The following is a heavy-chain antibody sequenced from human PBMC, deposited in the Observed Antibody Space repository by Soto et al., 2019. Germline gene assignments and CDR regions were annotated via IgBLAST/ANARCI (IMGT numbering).Heavy chain of an antibody. J-gene: IGHJ6*03. CDR3: AKYSHDYGDYGYYYYYMDV. Sequence: GGSLRLSCAASGFTFSSYAMSWVRQAPGKGLEWVSAISGSGGSTYYADSVKGRFTISRDNSKNTLYLQMNSLRAEDTAVYYCAKYSHDYGDYGYYYYYMDVWGKGTTVTVSS. V-gene: IGHV3-23*01. D-gene: IGHD4-17*01. CDR1: GFTFSSYA. CDR2: ISGSGGST.